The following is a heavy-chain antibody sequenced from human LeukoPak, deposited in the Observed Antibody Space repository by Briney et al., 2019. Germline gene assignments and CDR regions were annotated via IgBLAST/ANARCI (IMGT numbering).Heavy chain of an antibody. CDR1: GGSLSSGGYS. D-gene: IGHD4-17*01. CDR3: ARGSPYGDYDY. Sequence: SETLSLTCAVSGGSLSSGGYSWSWVRQPPGTGLEWIGYIYHSGSTYYNPSLKSRVTISVDRSKNQFSLKLSSVTAADTAVYYCARGSPYGDYDYWGQGTLVTVSS. V-gene: IGHV4-30-2*01. CDR2: IYHSGST. J-gene: IGHJ4*02.